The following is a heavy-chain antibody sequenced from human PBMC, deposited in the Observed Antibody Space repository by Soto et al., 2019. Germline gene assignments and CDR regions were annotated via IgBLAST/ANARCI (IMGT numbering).Heavy chain of an antibody. CDR3: ARDKITGLFDY. Sequence: KASETLSLTCAVYGGSFSGYYWTWIRQPPGTGLEWIGEINHSGSTNYNPSIKSRVTISVDTSKNQFSLKLTSVTAADTAVYYCARDKITGLFDYWGQGTLVTVSS. D-gene: IGHD2-8*02. V-gene: IGHV4-34*01. CDR1: GGSFSGYY. CDR2: INHSGST. J-gene: IGHJ4*02.